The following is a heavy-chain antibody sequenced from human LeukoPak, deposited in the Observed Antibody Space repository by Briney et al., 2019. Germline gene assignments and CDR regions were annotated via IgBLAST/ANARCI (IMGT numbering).Heavy chain of an antibody. J-gene: IGHJ4*02. D-gene: IGHD4-23*01. CDR2: IYTSGST. V-gene: IGHV4-4*07. CDR1: GGSISSYY. Sequence: PSQTLSLTCTVSGGSISSYYWSWIRQPAGKGLEWIGRIYTSGSTNYNPSLKSRVTMSVDTSKNHFSLKLSSVTAADTAVYYCARLSPDYGGKELIDYWGQGTLVTVSS. CDR3: ARLSPDYGGKELIDY.